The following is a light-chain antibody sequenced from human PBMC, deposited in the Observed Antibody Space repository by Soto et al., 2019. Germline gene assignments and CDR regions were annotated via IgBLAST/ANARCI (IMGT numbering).Light chain of an antibody. J-gene: IGKJ5*01. V-gene: IGKV3-15*01. CDR2: GAS. Sequence: EIVMTQSPATLSVSPGERATLSCRASRSVSNKLAWHQQKPGQAPRLLIYGASTRATGIPARFSGSWSGTEFTLTISSLQSEDSAVYYCQQYNNWPLTFGQGTRLEI. CDR1: RSVSNK. CDR3: QQYNNWPLT.